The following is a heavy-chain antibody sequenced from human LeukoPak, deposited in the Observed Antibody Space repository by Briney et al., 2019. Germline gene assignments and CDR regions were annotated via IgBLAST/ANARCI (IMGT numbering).Heavy chain of an antibody. CDR2: IIPIFDTA. J-gene: IGHJ4*02. V-gene: IGHV1-69*13. CDR1: GGTFSSYA. Sequence: SVKVSCKASGGTFSSYAINWVRQAPGQGLEWMGGIIPIFDTADYAQTFQGRVTITADESTSTAYMELTSLRSEDTAVYYCARDRAVATIGGVDYWGQGTLVTVSS. CDR3: ARDRAVATIGGVDY. D-gene: IGHD5-12*01.